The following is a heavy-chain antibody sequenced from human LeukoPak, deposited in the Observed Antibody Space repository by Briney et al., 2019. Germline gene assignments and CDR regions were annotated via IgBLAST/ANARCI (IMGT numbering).Heavy chain of an antibody. CDR3: ARDSGARWEPFDY. V-gene: IGHV6-1*01. D-gene: IGHD1-26*01. CDR1: GDIVSSNNAA. CDR2: TYYRFKWYN. J-gene: IGHJ4*02. Sequence: SQTLSLTCAISGDIVSSNNAAWNWIRQSPSRGLEWLGRTYYRFKWYNDYAVSVKSRITINPDTSKNQFSLQLNSVTPDDTAVYYCARDSGARWEPFDYWGQGTLVTVSS.